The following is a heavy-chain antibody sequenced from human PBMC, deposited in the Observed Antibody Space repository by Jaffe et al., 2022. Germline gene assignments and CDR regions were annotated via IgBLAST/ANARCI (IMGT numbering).Heavy chain of an antibody. CDR3: ARDPGSNYDYVWGSYRLDY. Sequence: QVQLVQSGAEVKKPGSSVKVSCKASGGTFSSYAISWVRQAPGQGLEWMGGIIPIFGTANYAQKFQGRVTITTDESTSTAYMELSSLRSEDTAVYYCARDPGSNYDYVWGSYRLDYWGQGTLVTVSS. V-gene: IGHV1-69*05. J-gene: IGHJ4*02. CDR2: IIPIFGTA. CDR1: GGTFSSYA. D-gene: IGHD3-16*02.